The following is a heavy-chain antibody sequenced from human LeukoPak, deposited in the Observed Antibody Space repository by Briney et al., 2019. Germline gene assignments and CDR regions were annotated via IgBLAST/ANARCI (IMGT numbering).Heavy chain of an antibody. CDR3: ARGRDRSKAGDH. D-gene: IGHD5-24*01. V-gene: IGHV4-34*01. Sequence: PSETLSLTCDVYGGSCDDYYCSWIRRPPGKGLEWIGEIHPSGIFYYNSSLMSRVTISIDTSKSQFSLRLTSVTAADTAFYYCARGRDRSKAGDHWGQGSLVTVSS. CDR1: GGSCDDYY. CDR2: IHPSGIF. J-gene: IGHJ4*02.